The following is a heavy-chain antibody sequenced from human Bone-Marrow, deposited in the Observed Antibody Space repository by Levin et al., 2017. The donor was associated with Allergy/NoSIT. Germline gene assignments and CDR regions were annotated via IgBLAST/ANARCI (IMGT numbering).Heavy chain of an antibody. D-gene: IGHD3-10*01. J-gene: IGHJ6*02. V-gene: IGHV3-48*02. CDR2: ISSSSSTI. CDR3: ARDWLVRGVYDYGMDV. CDR1: GFTFSSYS. Sequence: GGSLRLSCAASGFTFSSYSMNWVRQAPGKGLEWVSYISSSSSTIYYADSVKGRFTISRDNAKNSLYLQMNSLRDEDTAVYYCARDWLVRGVYDYGMDVWGQGTTVTVSS.